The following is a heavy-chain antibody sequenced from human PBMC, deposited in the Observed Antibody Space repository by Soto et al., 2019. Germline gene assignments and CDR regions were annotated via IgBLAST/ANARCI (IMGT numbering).Heavy chain of an antibody. CDR2: IIPIFGTA. V-gene: IGHV1-69*12. CDR3: ASSVAKYYYYGMGV. D-gene: IGHD5-12*01. J-gene: IGHJ6*02. Sequence: QVQLVQSGAEVKKPGSSVKVSCKASGGTFSSYAISWVRQAPGQGLEWMGGIIPIFGTADYAQKFQGRVTIAADASTSTAYMELSSLRSEDTAVYYCASSVAKYYYYGMGVWGQGTTVTVSS. CDR1: GGTFSSYA.